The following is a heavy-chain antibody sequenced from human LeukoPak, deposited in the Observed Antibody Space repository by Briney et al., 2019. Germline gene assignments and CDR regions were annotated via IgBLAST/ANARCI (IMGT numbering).Heavy chain of an antibody. CDR3: VRGNYNFDY. V-gene: IGHV6-1*01. CDR1: GASVSSTGAS. D-gene: IGHD5-24*01. J-gene: IGHJ4*02. Sequence: SQTLSLTCAISGASVSSTGASWNWIRPSPSSGLEWLGRTYYRSQWFYEYALSVQSRIIVAPDTSKNQFSLQLNSVTPEDTAVYYCVRGNYNFDYWGQGSLVTVSS. CDR2: TYYRSQWFY.